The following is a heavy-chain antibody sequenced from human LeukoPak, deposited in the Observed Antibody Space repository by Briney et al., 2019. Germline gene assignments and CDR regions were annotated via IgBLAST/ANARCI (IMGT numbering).Heavy chain of an antibody. Sequence: SVKVSCKASGGTFISYAISWVRHAPGQGLEWIGGIIPIFGTANYAQKFQGRVTITADESTSTAYMELSSLRSEDTAVYYCARGGYCSGGSCLGPRYYYAMDVWGQGTTVTVSS. CDR1: GGTFISYA. CDR3: ARGGYCSGGSCLGPRYYYAMDV. V-gene: IGHV1-69*13. D-gene: IGHD2-15*01. CDR2: IIPIFGTA. J-gene: IGHJ6*02.